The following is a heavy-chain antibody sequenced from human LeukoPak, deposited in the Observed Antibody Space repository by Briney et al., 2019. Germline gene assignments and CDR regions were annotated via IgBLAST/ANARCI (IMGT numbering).Heavy chain of an antibody. V-gene: IGHV3-23*01. J-gene: IGHJ4*02. CDR1: RFTFSSYA. CDR2: IGGTGDKT. D-gene: IGHD6-19*01. CDR3: AKDPVVYHGGSGWHYFDY. Sequence: GGSLRLSCAASRFTFSSYAMSWVRQAPGRGPEWVSTIGGTGDKTYYADSVQGRFTISRDNSMDTLYLQMNSLKAEDTAVYYCAKDPVVYHGGSGWHYFDYWGQGTLVTVSS.